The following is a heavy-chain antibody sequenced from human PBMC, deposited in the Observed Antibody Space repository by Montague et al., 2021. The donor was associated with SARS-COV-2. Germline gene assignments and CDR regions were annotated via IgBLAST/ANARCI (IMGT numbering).Heavy chain of an antibody. CDR1: GFIFSNYW. Sequence: SLSLSFSASGFIFSNYWMHLFRQAPVKGLVWVSRINIDGSGTTYSDSVKGRFTISRDNAKNTLYLQMNSLRAEDTAVYYCASWISGVAGTDYWGQGTLVTVSS. CDR3: ASWISGVAGTDY. J-gene: IGHJ4*02. V-gene: IGHV3-74*01. D-gene: IGHD6-19*01. CDR2: INIDGSGT.